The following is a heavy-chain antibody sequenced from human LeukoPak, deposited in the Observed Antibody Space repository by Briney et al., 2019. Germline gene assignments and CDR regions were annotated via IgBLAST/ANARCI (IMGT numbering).Heavy chain of an antibody. CDR3: ARDYDFHFDY. D-gene: IGHD3-22*01. V-gene: IGHV3-48*04. CDR1: GFTFSSYS. J-gene: IGHJ4*02. Sequence: GGSLRLSCAASGFTFSSYSMNWVRQAPGKGLEWVSYISSSSSTIYYADSVKGRFTISRDNAKNSLYLQMNSLRAEDTAVYYCARDYDFHFDYWGQGTLVTVSS. CDR2: ISSSSSTI.